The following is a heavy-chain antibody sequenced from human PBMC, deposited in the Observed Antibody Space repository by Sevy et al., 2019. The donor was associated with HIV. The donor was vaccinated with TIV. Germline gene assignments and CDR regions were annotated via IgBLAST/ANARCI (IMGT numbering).Heavy chain of an antibody. D-gene: IGHD2-21*01. V-gene: IGHV3-33*01. Sequence: GGSLRLSCTASGFTFSSFGIHWVRQAPGKGLEWVALMWYDGNNKYYADSVKGRFTISRDSSKNTLYLQMNNLRAEDTAVDYCSRGPSLIVAGAAGYLDDWGQGTLVTVSS. J-gene: IGHJ4*02. CDR3: SRGPSLIVAGAAGYLDD. CDR1: GFTFSSFG. CDR2: MWYDGNNK.